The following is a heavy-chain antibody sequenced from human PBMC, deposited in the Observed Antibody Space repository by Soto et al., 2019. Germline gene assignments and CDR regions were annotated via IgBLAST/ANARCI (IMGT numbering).Heavy chain of an antibody. D-gene: IGHD6-6*01. CDR2: IYTSGST. CDR3: ATTLYSSSSGWFDP. V-gene: IGHV4-4*07. CDR1: GGSISSYY. J-gene: IGHJ5*02. Sequence: PSETLSLTCTVSGGSISSYYWSWIRQPAGKGLEWIGRIYTSGSTNYNPSLKSRATMSVDTSKNQFSLKLSSVTAADTAVYYCATTLYSSSSGWFDPWGQGTLVTVS.